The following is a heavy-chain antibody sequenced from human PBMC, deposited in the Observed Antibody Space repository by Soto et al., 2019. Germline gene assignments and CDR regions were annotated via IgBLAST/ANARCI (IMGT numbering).Heavy chain of an antibody. CDR1: GYTFTSYG. V-gene: IGHV1-18*01. D-gene: IGHD6-6*01. CDR3: ARDSGTYSSSSYYYGMDV. Sequence: ASVKVSCKASGYTFTSYGISWVRQAPGQGLEWMGWISAYNGNTNYAQKLQGRVTMTTDTSTSTAYMELRSLRSDDTAVYYCARDSGTYSSSSYYYGMDVWGQGTTVTVFS. CDR2: ISAYNGNT. J-gene: IGHJ6*02.